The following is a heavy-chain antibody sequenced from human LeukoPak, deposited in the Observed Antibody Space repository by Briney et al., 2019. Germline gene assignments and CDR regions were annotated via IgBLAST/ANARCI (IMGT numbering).Heavy chain of an antibody. CDR1: GGTFSSHA. V-gene: IGHV1-69*01. D-gene: IGHD6-6*01. CDR2: IIPIFGTA. Sequence: ASVKVSCKASGGTFSSHAISWVRQAPGQGLEWMGGIIPIFGTANYAQKFQGRVTITADESTSTAYMELSSLRSEDTAVYYCARDEKRIAARPIAFDIWGQGTMVTVSS. CDR3: ARDEKRIAARPIAFDI. J-gene: IGHJ3*02.